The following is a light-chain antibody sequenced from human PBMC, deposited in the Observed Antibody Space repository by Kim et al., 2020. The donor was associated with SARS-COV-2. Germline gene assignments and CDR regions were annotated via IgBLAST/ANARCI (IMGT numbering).Light chain of an antibody. CDR3: QVWDSSSDHPYLL. CDR1: NIGSKS. V-gene: IGLV3-21*04. CDR2: YDS. Sequence: SYELTQPPSVSVAPGKTARITCGGNNIGSKSVHWYQQKPGQAPVLVIYYDSDRPSGIPERFSGSNSGNTATLTISRVEAGDEADYYCQVWDSSSDHPYLLFGGGTQLTVL. J-gene: IGLJ3*02.